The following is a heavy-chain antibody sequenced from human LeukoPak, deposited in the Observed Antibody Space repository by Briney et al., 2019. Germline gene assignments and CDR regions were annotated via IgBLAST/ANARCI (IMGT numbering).Heavy chain of an antibody. CDR1: GGTFSSYA. Sequence: ASVKVSCKASGGTFSSYAISWVRQAPGQGLEWMGWISAYNGNTNYAQKLQGRVTMTTDTSTSTAYMELRSLRSDDTAVYYCARVSYGSDAFDIWGQGTMVTVSS. V-gene: IGHV1-18*01. CDR2: ISAYNGNT. J-gene: IGHJ3*02. D-gene: IGHD3-10*01. CDR3: ARVSYGSDAFDI.